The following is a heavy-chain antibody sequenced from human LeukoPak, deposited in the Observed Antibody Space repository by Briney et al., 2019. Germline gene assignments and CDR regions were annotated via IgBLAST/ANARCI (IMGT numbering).Heavy chain of an antibody. D-gene: IGHD3-3*01. Sequence: PSETLSLTCAVYGGSFSGYYWSWIRQPPGKGLEGIGEINHSGSTYYNPSLKSRVTISVDTSKNQFSLKLSSVTAADTAVYYCATRESLFLEWLPQGDWGQGTLVTVCS. J-gene: IGHJ4*02. CDR2: INHSGST. CDR3: ATRESLFLEWLPQGD. CDR1: GGSFSGYY. V-gene: IGHV4-34*01.